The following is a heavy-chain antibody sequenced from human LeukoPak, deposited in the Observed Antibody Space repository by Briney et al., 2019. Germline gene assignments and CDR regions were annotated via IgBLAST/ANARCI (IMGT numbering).Heavy chain of an antibody. CDR2: ISSSSSYI. V-gene: IGHV3-21*01. J-gene: IGHJ4*02. Sequence: GGSLRLSCAASGFTFSSYSMNWVRQAPGKGLEWVSSISSSSSYIYYADSVKGRFTISRDNAKNSLYLQMNSLRAEDTAVYYCARVRVGATMSDFDYWGQGTLVTVSS. CDR1: GFTFSSYS. CDR3: ARVRVGATMSDFDY. D-gene: IGHD1-26*01.